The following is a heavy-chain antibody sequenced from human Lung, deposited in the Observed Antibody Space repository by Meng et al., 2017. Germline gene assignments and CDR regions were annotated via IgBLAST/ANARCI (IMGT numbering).Heavy chain of an antibody. CDR1: GFTFRSYW. J-gene: IGHJ4*02. V-gene: IGHV3-74*03. CDR2: IRGDGGSI. CDR3: ARESGYFEY. Sequence: EGQLVEAGGGLVQPGGSLRLSCSASGFTFRSYWMHWVGQAPGKGLVWVSRIRGDGGSIVYADSVKGRFTISRDNAKNTLFLQMNSLRAEDTAVYYCARESGYFEYWGQGILVTVSS.